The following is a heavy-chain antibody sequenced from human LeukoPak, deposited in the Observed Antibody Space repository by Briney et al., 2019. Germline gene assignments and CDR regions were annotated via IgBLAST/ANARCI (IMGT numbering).Heavy chain of an antibody. CDR2: ISSSGTNI. D-gene: IGHD4-23*01. J-gene: IGHJ4*02. CDR1: GFTFSSYS. Sequence: GGSLRLSCAASGFTFSSYSMNWVRQAPGKGLEWVSYISSSGTNIYYADSVKGRFTISRDNAKNSLYLQMNSLRAEDTAVYYRARGYGGSEVYWGQGTLVTVSS. V-gene: IGHV3-48*04. CDR3: ARGYGGSEVY.